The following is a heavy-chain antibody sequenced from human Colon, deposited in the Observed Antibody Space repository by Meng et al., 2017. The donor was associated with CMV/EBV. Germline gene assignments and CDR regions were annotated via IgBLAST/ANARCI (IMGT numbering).Heavy chain of an antibody. D-gene: IGHD3-3*01. V-gene: IGHV3-48*03. CDR2: ISSRGGDK. CDR1: GFNFRNFE. Sequence: GGSLRLSCVGSGFNFRNFEMNWVRHVPGEGLEWISYISSRGGDKRYADSVKGRFTISRDNTNNALYLQMNSLRVEDTAVYYCARDYIHGRIFGTSKRDYWGRGTLVTVSS. CDR3: ARDYIHGRIFGTSKRDY. J-gene: IGHJ4*02.